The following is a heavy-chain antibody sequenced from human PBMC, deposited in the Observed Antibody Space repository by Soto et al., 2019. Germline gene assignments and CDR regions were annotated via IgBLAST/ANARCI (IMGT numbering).Heavy chain of an antibody. D-gene: IGHD3-16*01. CDR3: AREMAGLGGESDY. CDR1: GYTFTKYG. J-gene: IGHJ4*02. V-gene: IGHV1-18*01. CDR2: ISGSSGNA. Sequence: QVQLVQSGAEVKNPGASVKVSCKTSGYTFTKYGVGWVRQAPGQGLEWMGWISGSSGNANYAEKVQGRITLTTDTSTSTAYIERRSLRSDDTAVYYCAREMAGLGGESDYWGQGTLATVSS.